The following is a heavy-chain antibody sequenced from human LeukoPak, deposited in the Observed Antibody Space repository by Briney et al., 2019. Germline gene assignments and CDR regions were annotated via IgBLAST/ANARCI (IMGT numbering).Heavy chain of an antibody. Sequence: SETLSLTCTVSGGSISSYYWSWIRQPPGKGLEWIGYIYYSGSTNYNPSLKSRVTISVDTSKNQFSLKLSSVTAADTAVYYCASGSVAKRAFDYWGQGTLVTVSS. J-gene: IGHJ4*02. CDR1: GGSISSYY. V-gene: IGHV4-59*08. CDR3: ASGSVAKRAFDY. CDR2: IYYSGST. D-gene: IGHD4-23*01.